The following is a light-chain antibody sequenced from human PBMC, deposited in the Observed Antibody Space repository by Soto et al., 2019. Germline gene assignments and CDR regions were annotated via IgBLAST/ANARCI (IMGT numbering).Light chain of an antibody. J-gene: IGLJ2*01. Sequence: QSALTQPPSASGSPGQSVTISCTGTSSDVGGYNYVSWYQQHPGKAPKLMLFEVTKRPSGVPDRFSGSNSANTASLTVSGLQAEDEADYYCSSYAGSNNLRVVFGGGTKLTVL. CDR3: SSYAGSNNLRVV. CDR1: SSDVGGYNY. V-gene: IGLV2-8*01. CDR2: EVT.